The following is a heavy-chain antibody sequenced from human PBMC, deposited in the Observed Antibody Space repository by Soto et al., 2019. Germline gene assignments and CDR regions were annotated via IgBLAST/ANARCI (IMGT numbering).Heavy chain of an antibody. J-gene: IGHJ6*02. CDR3: ARDDGSSYTYGMDV. CDR2: INAGNGNT. Sequence: QVQLVQSGAEEKKPGASVKVSCKASGYTFTSYAMHWVRQAPGQRLEWMGWINAGNGNTKYSQKFQGRVTITRDTSASTAYMELSSLRSEDTAVYYCARDDGSSYTYGMDVWGQGTTVTVSS. V-gene: IGHV1-3*05. CDR1: GYTFTSYA. D-gene: IGHD6-6*01.